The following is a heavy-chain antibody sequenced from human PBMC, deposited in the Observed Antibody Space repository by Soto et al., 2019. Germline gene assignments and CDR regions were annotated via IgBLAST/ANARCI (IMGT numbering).Heavy chain of an antibody. CDR1: GGSISSYY. Sequence: LSLTCTVSGGSISSYYWSWIRQPPGKGLEWIGYIYYSGSTNYNPSLKSRVTISVDTSKNQFSLKLSSVTAADTAVYYCASSVGYCSGGSCRDIWGQGTMVTVSS. V-gene: IGHV4-59*08. J-gene: IGHJ3*02. D-gene: IGHD2-15*01. CDR3: ASSVGYCSGGSCRDI. CDR2: IYYSGST.